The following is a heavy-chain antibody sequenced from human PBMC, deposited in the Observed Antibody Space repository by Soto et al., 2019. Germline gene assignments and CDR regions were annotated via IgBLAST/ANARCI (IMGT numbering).Heavy chain of an antibody. V-gene: IGHV4-31*03. J-gene: IGHJ5*02. CDR3: VRALRHTAMAYPWFDP. CDR1: GASVSTGAYY. Sequence: SETLSLTCTVSGASVSTGAYYWGWVRQRPGRGLEWIGYVYESGYTYYNMSLKSRLTISLDRSNNQFSLGLTSVTAADTAVYYCVRALRHTAMAYPWFDPWGQGTLVTVSS. CDR2: VYESGYT. D-gene: IGHD5-18*01.